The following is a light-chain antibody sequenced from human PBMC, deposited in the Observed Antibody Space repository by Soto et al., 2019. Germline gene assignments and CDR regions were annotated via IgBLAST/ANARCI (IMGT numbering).Light chain of an antibody. V-gene: IGLV2-11*01. CDR2: DVS. CDR1: SSDVGGYNY. CDR3: CSYAGNYTHV. J-gene: IGLJ1*01. Sequence: QSALTQPRSVSGSPGQSVTISCTGTSSDVGGYNYVSWYQQHPGKAPKLMFYDVSKRPSGVPDRFSGSKSGNTASLTISGLLAEDEADYYCCSYAGNYTHVFGTGTKLTVL.